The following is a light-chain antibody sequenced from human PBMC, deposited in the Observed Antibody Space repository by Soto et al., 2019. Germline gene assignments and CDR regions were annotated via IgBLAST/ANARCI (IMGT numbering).Light chain of an antibody. CDR1: QGISSY. Sequence: IHLTQSPSSLSASVGDRVTITCRASQGISSYLAWYQEKPGKAPKLLISAASTLQSGVPSRFSGSGSVTDLTLSISSLQPEDSETYYCQQFNSHPFTFGGGTKVEIK. CDR2: AAS. J-gene: IGKJ4*01. CDR3: QQFNSHPFT. V-gene: IGKV1-9*01.